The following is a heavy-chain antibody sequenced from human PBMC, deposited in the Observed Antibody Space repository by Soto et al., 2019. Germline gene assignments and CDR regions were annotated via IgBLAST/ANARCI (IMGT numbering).Heavy chain of an antibody. J-gene: IGHJ6*03. V-gene: IGHV3-11*01. D-gene: IGHD2-15*01. CDR3: ARAPRPNCSGGSCYSGYYYYYMDV. CDR1: GFTFSDYY. CDR2: ISSSGSTI. Sequence: PGGCLRLSCAASGFTFSDYYMSWIRQAPGKGLEWVSYISSSGSTIYYADSVKGRFTISRDNARNSLYLQMNSLRAEDTAVYYCARAPRPNCSGGSCYSGYYYYYMDVWGKGTTVTVSS.